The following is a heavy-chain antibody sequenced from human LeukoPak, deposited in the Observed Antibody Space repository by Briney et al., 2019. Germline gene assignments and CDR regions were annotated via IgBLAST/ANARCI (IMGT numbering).Heavy chain of an antibody. V-gene: IGHV1-69*13. J-gene: IGHJ4*02. Sequence: ASVKVSCKASGGTFSSYAISWVRQAPGQGLEWMGGIIPIFGTANYAQKFQGRVTITADESTSTAYMELSSLRSEDTAVYYCARDVEYCSSTSCYTGVGFGYWGQGTLVTVSS. CDR3: ARDVEYCSSTSCYTGVGFGY. CDR2: IIPIFGTA. CDR1: GGTFSSYA. D-gene: IGHD2-2*02.